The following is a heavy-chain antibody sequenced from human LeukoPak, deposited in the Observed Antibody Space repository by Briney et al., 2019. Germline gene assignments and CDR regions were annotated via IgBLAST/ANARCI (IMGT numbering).Heavy chain of an antibody. V-gene: IGHV3-33*01. Sequence: RSLRLSCAASGFTFSNYGMHWVRQAPGKGLEWVAVIWYDGSNKYYADSVKGRFTISRDNSKNTLYLQMNSLRAEDTAVYYCASERSYGSGSYLVDYWGQGTLVTVSS. J-gene: IGHJ4*02. CDR2: IWYDGSNK. CDR3: ASERSYGSGSYLVDY. CDR1: GFTFSNYG. D-gene: IGHD3-10*01.